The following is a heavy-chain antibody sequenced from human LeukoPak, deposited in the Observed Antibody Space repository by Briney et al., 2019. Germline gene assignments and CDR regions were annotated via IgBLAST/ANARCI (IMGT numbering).Heavy chain of an antibody. CDR3: ARDSPYGTAGY. CDR1: GFTFSNYI. Sequence: GGSLRLSCAASGFTFSNYIMNWVRQAPGKGLEWVSSISSSSSYIYYADSVKGRFTISRDNTKNSLYLQMNSLRAEDTAVYSCARDSPYGTAGYWGQGTLVTVSS. CDR2: ISSSSSYI. J-gene: IGHJ4*02. D-gene: IGHD2-8*02. V-gene: IGHV3-21*01.